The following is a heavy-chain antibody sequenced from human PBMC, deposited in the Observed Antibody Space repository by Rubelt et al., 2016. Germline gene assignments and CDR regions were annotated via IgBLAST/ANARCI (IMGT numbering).Heavy chain of an antibody. V-gene: IGHV4-38-2*02. J-gene: IGHJ4*02. Sequence: HVQLQESGPGLVKPSETLSLGCTVSGYSISSGYYWGWIRQPPGKGLEWIVNMYHSGSTYYNPSLKSRVTISIDTSKNQFPLKLSSVTAADTAVYYCCSMFDSWGQGTLVTISS. D-gene: IGHD3-3*02. CDR2: MYHSGST. CDR3: CSMFDS. CDR1: GYSISSGYY.